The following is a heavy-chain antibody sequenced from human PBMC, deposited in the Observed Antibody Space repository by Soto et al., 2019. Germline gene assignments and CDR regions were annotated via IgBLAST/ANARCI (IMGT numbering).Heavy chain of an antibody. CDR3: ARDAGTPPNYGMDV. CDR1: GGTFSSYA. J-gene: IGHJ6*02. V-gene: IGHV1-69*01. Sequence: QVQLVQSGAEVKKTGSSVKVSCKASGGTFSSYAISWVRQAPGHGREWMGGIIPIFGTANYAQKFQGRVTITADESTSTAYMELSSLRSEDTAVYYCARDAGTPPNYGMDVCGQGTTVTVSS. CDR2: IIPIFGTA.